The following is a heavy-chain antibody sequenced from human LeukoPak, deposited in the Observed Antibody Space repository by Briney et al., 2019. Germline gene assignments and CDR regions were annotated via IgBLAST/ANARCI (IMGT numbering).Heavy chain of an antibody. J-gene: IGHJ4*02. CDR1: GFTFSSYA. V-gene: IGHV3-30-3*01. CDR3: AREEGRYDSSGSFDY. Sequence: GGSLRLSCAASGFTFSSYAMHWVRQAPGKGLEWVAVISYDGSNKYYADSVKGRFTISRDNSKNTLYLQRNSLRAEDTAVYYCAREEGRYDSSGSFDYWGQGTLVTVSS. D-gene: IGHD3-22*01. CDR2: ISYDGSNK.